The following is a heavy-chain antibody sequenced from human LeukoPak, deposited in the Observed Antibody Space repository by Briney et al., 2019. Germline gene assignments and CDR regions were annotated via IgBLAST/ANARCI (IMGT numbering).Heavy chain of an antibody. V-gene: IGHV3-15*01. D-gene: IGHD6-6*01. CDR2: IKSKTDGGTT. CDR1: GFTFSNAW. CDR3: TTDGYSSSSWYFDY. Sequence: TGGSLRLSCAASGFTFSNAWMSWVRQAPGKGLEWVGRIKSKTDGGTTDYAAPVKGRFTISGDDSKNTLYLQMNSLKTEDTAMYYCTTDGYSSSSWYFDYWGQGTLVTVSS. J-gene: IGHJ4*02.